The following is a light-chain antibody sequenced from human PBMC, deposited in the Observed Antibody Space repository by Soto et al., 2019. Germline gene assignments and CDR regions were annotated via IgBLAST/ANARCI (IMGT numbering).Light chain of an antibody. CDR3: SSYTGSSTPYV. J-gene: IGLJ1*01. Sequence: QSVLTQPASVSGSPGQSITISCTGTSSDVGGYNYVSWYQQHPGKAPKLMIYEVSNRPSGVSNRFSGSKSGNTASLTISVLQAEDEADYYCSSYTGSSTPYVFGTGTKVTVL. CDR1: SSDVGGYNY. CDR2: EVS. V-gene: IGLV2-14*01.